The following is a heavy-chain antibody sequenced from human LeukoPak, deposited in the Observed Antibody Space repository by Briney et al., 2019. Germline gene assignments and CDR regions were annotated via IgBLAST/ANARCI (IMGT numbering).Heavy chain of an antibody. CDR3: ARMSIAAADPDY. J-gene: IGHJ4*02. Sequence: SETLSLTCAVSDGSLSGSYWTWIRQPPGKGLEWIGEINHSGSANYNPSLKSRVTISVDTSKNQFSLKLSSVTAADTAVYYCARMSIAAADPDYWGQGTLVTVSS. CDR2: INHSGSA. D-gene: IGHD6-13*01. V-gene: IGHV4-34*01. CDR1: DGSLSGSY.